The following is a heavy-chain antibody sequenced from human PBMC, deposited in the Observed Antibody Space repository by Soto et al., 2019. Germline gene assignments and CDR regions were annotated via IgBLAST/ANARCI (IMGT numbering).Heavy chain of an antibody. D-gene: IGHD6-6*01. Sequence: GGSLRLSCAVSGFTFSDYGMHWVRQAPGKGLEWVAVVSYDGSYKYYADSVKGRFTVSRDLSGNTLFLQMNSLRLEDTAVYFCAKEMYPRTVLDSRSPWGDYGGQGTLVTVSS. CDR2: VSYDGSYK. CDR1: GFTFSDYG. V-gene: IGHV3-30*18. CDR3: AKEMYPRTVLDSRSPWGDY. J-gene: IGHJ4*02.